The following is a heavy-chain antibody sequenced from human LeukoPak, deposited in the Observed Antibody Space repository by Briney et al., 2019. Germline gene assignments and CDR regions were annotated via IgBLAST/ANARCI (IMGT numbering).Heavy chain of an antibody. CDR1: GYTFTSYD. Sequence: ASVKVSCKASGYTFTSYDINWVRQATGQGLEWMGWMNPNSGNTGYAQKFQGRVTMTRDTSISTAYMELSRLRSDDTAVYYCARQAGEAYFDYWGQGTLVTVSS. CDR2: MNPNSGNT. V-gene: IGHV1-8*01. D-gene: IGHD3-10*01. CDR3: ARQAGEAYFDY. J-gene: IGHJ4*02.